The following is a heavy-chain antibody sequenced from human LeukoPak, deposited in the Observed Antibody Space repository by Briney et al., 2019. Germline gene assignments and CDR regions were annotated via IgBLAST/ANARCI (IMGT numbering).Heavy chain of an antibody. V-gene: IGHV1-69*05. J-gene: IGHJ4*02. Sequence: GASVKVSCKASGGTFSSYAISWVRQAPGQGLEWMGGIIPIFGTANYAQKFQGRVTITTDESTSTAYMELSSLRSEDTAVYYCARHTTVTTLFDYWGQGTLVTVSS. CDR2: IIPIFGTA. CDR1: GGTFSSYA. CDR3: ARHTTVTTLFDY. D-gene: IGHD4-11*01.